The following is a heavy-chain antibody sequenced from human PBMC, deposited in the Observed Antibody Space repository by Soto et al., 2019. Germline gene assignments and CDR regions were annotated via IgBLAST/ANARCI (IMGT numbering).Heavy chain of an antibody. D-gene: IGHD3-22*01. CDR3: AREGYYDSSGYPVAFDI. J-gene: IGHJ3*02. V-gene: IGHV3-11*06. Sequence: PVGSLRLSCAASGFTFSDYYMSWIRQAPGKGLEWVSYISSSSSYTNYADSVKGRFTISRDNAKNSLYLQMNSLRAEDTAVYYCAREGYYDSSGYPVAFDIWGQGTMVTVSS. CDR2: ISSSSSYT. CDR1: GFTFSDYY.